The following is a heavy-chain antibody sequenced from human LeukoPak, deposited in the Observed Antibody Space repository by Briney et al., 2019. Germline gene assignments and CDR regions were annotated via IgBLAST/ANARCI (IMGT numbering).Heavy chain of an antibody. V-gene: IGHV3-48*03. CDR3: ARDHDILTGYIDY. J-gene: IGHJ4*02. CDR1: GFTFSSYE. D-gene: IGHD3-9*01. Sequence: GGSLRLSCAASGFTFSSYEMNWVRQAPGKELEWVSYISSSGSTIYYADSVKGRFTISRDNAKNSLYLQMNSLRAEDTAVYYCARDHDILTGYIDYWGQGTLVTVSS. CDR2: ISSSGSTI.